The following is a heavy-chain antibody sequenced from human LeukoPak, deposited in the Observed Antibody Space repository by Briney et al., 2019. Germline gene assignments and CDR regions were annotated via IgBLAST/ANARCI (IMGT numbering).Heavy chain of an antibody. CDR2: IYTSEST. CDR1: GGSISSSNYY. J-gene: IGHJ6*04. Sequence: SETLSLTCSVSGGSISSSNYYWSWIRQPAGKGLEWIGRIYTSESTNYNPSLNSRVTISVDTSRNQFSLKLSSVTAADTAVYYCARVRFLEWFSMDVWGKGTTVTVSS. CDR3: ARVRFLEWFSMDV. V-gene: IGHV4-61*02. D-gene: IGHD3-3*01.